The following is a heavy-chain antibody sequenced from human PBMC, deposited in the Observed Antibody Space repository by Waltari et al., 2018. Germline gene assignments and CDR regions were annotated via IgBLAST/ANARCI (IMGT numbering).Heavy chain of an antibody. Sequence: QVQLQESGPGLVKPSQTLSLTCTVSGGSISSGSYYWSWIRQPAGKGLGWIGYIYTRRSTNDNPSLKSRVTISVDTSKNQFSLKLSSVTAADTAVYYCARGKSSGYYYYGMDVWGQGTTVTVSS. J-gene: IGHJ6*02. CDR1: GGSISSGSYY. CDR2: IYTRRST. V-gene: IGHV4-61*09. CDR3: ARGKSSGYYYYGMDV. D-gene: IGHD3-22*01.